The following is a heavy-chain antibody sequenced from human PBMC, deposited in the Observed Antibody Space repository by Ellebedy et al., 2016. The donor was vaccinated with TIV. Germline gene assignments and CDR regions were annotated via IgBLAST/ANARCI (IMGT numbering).Heavy chain of an antibody. V-gene: IGHV1-69*13. CDR1: GYTFTSYD. Sequence: ASVKVSCKASGYTFTSYDINWVRQAPGQGLEWMGGIIPIFGTANYAQKFQGRVTITADESTSTAYMELSSLRSEDTAVYYCARGGSGYSCGAHDAFDIWGQGTMVTVSS. D-gene: IGHD5-18*01. CDR3: ARGGSGYSCGAHDAFDI. J-gene: IGHJ3*02. CDR2: IIPIFGTA.